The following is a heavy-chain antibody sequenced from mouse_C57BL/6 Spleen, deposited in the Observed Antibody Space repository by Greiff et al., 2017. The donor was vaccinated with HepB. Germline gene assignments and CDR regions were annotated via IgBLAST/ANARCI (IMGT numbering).Heavy chain of an antibody. V-gene: IGHV1-64*01. CDR2: IHPNSGST. D-gene: IGHD4-1*01. J-gene: IGHJ3*01. CDR1: GYTFTSYW. Sequence: VQLQQPGAELVKPGASVKLSCKASGYTFTSYWMHWVKQRPGQGLEWIGMIHPNSGSTNYNEKFKSKATLTVDKSSSTAYMQLSSLTSEDSAVYYCAREGLNWAWFAYWGQGTLVTVSA. CDR3: AREGLNWAWFAY.